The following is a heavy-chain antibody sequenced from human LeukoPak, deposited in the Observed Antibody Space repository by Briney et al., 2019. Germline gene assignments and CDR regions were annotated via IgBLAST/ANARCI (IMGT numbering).Heavy chain of an antibody. CDR3: AKDKNYGDYSYYFDY. J-gene: IGHJ4*02. D-gene: IGHD4-17*01. Sequence: GGSLRLSCAASGFTFDDYAMHWVRQAPGKGLEWVSGISWNSGSIGYADSVKGRFTISRDNAKNSLYLQMNSLRAEDTALYYCAKDKNYGDYSYYFDYWGQGTLVTVSS. CDR1: GFTFDDYA. V-gene: IGHV3-9*01. CDR2: ISWNSGSI.